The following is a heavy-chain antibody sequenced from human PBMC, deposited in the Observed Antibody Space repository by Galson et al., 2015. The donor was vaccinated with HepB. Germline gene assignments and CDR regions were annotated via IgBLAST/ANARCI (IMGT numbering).Heavy chain of an antibody. J-gene: IGHJ5*02. V-gene: IGHV4-34*01. CDR3: ARGFVGSSRYLQDWFDP. CDR2: INHSGST. Sequence: ETLSLTCAVYGGSFSGYYWSWIRQPPGKGLEWIGEINHSGSTNYNPSLKSRVTISVDTSKNQFSLKLSSVTAADTAVYYCARGFVGSSRYLQDWFDPWGQGTLVTVSS. D-gene: IGHD6-13*01. CDR1: GGSFSGYY.